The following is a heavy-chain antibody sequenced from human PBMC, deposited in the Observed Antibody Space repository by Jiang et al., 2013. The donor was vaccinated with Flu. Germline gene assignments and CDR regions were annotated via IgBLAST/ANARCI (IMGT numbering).Heavy chain of an antibody. J-gene: IGHJ3*01. CDR3: AKDFFKGYYYDSSR. V-gene: IGHV3-23*01. Sequence: EWVSAISGSGGSTYYADSVKGRFTISRDNSKNTLYLQMNSLRAEDTAVYYCAKDFFKGYYYDSSRWGQGTMVTVSS. CDR2: ISGSGGST. D-gene: IGHD3-22*01.